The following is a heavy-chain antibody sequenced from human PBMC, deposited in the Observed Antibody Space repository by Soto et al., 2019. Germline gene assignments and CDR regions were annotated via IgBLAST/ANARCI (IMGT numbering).Heavy chain of an antibody. D-gene: IGHD1-1*01. CDR1: GFTFDTYG. V-gene: IGHV3-30-3*01. Sequence: LRLSCVASGFTFDTYGIHWVRQSPGKGLQWVALISYEGSNTYYADSVRGRLTISRDNSKNTLYLQINALRPEDTGVYYCARVTPGNNLYYFSGLDVWGQGTSVTVSS. CDR2: ISYEGSNT. J-gene: IGHJ6*02. CDR3: ARVTPGNNLYYFSGLDV.